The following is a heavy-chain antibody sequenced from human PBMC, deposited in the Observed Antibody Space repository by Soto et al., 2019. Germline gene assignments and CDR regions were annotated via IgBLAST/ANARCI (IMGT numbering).Heavy chain of an antibody. Sequence: EVQLVESGGGLVKPGGSLRLSCAASGFTFSNAWMTWVRQPPGKGLEWVGQIKSEPDGGTIDYATPVKGRFTISRDDSKNTLYLQMNNLYTEDTGVYYCTTSWEWEKLYFDYWGQGTLVTVSS. CDR2: IKSEPDGGTI. CDR1: GFTFSNAW. J-gene: IGHJ4*02. V-gene: IGHV3-15*05. D-gene: IGHD1-26*01. CDR3: TTSWEWEKLYFDY.